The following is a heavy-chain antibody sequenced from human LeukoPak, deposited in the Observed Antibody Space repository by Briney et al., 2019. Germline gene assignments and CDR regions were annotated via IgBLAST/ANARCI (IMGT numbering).Heavy chain of an antibody. CDR3: ATYYYDSSGYYYKY. D-gene: IGHD3-22*01. CDR2: INHSGST. V-gene: IGHV4-34*01. Sequence: SSETLSLTCAVYGGSFSGYYWSWIRQPPGKGLEWIGEINHSGSTNYNPSLKSRVTISVDMSKDQFSLKLGSVTAADTAVYYCATYYYDSSGYYYKYWGQGTLVTVSS. CDR1: GGSFSGYY. J-gene: IGHJ4*02.